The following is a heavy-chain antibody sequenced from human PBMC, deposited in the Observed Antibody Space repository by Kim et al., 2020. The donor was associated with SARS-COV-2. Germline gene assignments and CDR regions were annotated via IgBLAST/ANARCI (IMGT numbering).Heavy chain of an antibody. Sequence: GGSLRLSCAASGFTFSSYAMHWVRQAPGKGLEWVAVISYDGSNKYYADSVKGRFTISRDNSKNTLYLQRNSLRAEDTAVYYWARELTDYGKDVLGQGTTVTVSS. V-gene: IGHV3-30*04. D-gene: IGHD7-27*01. CDR2: ISYDGSNK. J-gene: IGHJ6*02. CDR1: GFTFSSYA. CDR3: ARELTDYGKDV.